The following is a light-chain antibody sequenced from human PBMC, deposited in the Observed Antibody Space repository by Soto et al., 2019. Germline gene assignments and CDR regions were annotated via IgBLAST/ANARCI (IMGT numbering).Light chain of an antibody. J-gene: IGKJ4*01. V-gene: IGKV3-20*01. Sequence: EIVLTQSPGTLSLSPGERATLSCRASQSVSSSYLAWYQQKPGQAPRLLIYGASSRATGIPDRFSGSGSGKDFTLTISRLEPEDFAVYYWQQDGSSPTFGGGTKVEIK. CDR3: QQDGSSPT. CDR1: QSVSSSY. CDR2: GAS.